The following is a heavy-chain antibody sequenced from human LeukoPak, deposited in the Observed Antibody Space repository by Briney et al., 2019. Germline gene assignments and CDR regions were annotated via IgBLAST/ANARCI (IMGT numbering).Heavy chain of an antibody. Sequence: QTGGSLRLSCAASGFTFSRYLMSWVRQAPGKGLEWVANIKQDGSEKYFVDSVKGRFTISRDNAKNSLYLQMNSLRAEDTAVYYCAREIEIRGAYSGSYYGHFDYWGQGTLVTVSS. V-gene: IGHV3-7*03. CDR3: AREIEIRGAYSGSYYGHFDY. J-gene: IGHJ4*02. CDR2: IKQDGSEK. CDR1: GFTFSRYL. D-gene: IGHD1-26*01.